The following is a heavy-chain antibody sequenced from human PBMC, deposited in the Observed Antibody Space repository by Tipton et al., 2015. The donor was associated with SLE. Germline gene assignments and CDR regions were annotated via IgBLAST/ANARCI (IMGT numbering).Heavy chain of an antibody. CDR2: IYYSGST. CDR1: GGSISSGGYY. J-gene: IGHJ4*02. Sequence: TLSLTCTVSGGSISSGGYYWSWIRQSPEKGLEWIGYIYYSGSTKYNPSLESRVTISVDTSKNQFSLKLSSVTVADTAVYYCVRVEGAYDQYYFDSWGQGTLVTVSS. D-gene: IGHD5-12*01. CDR3: VRVEGAYDQYYFDS. V-gene: IGHV4-61*08.